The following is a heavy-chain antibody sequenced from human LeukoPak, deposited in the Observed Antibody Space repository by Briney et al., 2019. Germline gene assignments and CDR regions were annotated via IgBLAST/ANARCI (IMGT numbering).Heavy chain of an antibody. CDR3: ARDHDYAFDY. V-gene: IGHV3-48*02. D-gene: IGHD4-17*01. CDR1: GFTFSSYS. J-gene: IGHJ4*02. CDR2: IGTSTSYI. Sequence: GGSLILSCAASGFTFSSYSLNWVRQAPGKGLEWVSYIGTSTSYIHYAESVKGRFTMSRDNAKNSLYLQMNSLRDEDMAVYYCARDHDYAFDYWGQGTLVTVSS.